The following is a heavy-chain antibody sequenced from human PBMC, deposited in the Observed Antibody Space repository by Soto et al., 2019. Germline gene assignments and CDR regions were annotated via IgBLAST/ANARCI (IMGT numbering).Heavy chain of an antibody. CDR3: VRERFFHDMTGQEK. D-gene: IGHD3-9*01. Sequence: QACRSLRLPCAPSGFPFSTYEMNWVRQAPGKGLEWISHITTSCSDMNYADSVKCRFTICRDNSKSSVLLQMNSLRVEDTAIYYCVRERFFHDMTGQEKWGQGAQVAVSS. CDR2: ITTSCSDM. J-gene: IGHJ4*02. CDR1: GFPFSTYE. V-gene: IGHV3-48*03.